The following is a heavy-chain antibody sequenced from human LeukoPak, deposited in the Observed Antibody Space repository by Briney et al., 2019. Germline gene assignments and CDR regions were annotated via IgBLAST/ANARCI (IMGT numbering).Heavy chain of an antibody. CDR1: GVTFEDYY. D-gene: IGHD5-12*01. CDR3: ARDQAYGGYPLRYFDY. CDR2: VSSTGGDK. J-gene: IGHJ4*02. Sequence: GGSLRLSCTGSGVTFEDYYLSWIRQAPGKGLEWISYVSSTGGDKFYADPVKGRFTISRDNAKNSLYLQMNSLRAEDTAVYYCARDQAYGGYPLRYFDYWGQGTLVTVSS. V-gene: IGHV3-11*04.